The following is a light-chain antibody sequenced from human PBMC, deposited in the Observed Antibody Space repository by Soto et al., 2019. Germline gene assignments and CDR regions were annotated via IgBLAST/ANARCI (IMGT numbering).Light chain of an antibody. CDR3: SSYTSSGTYV. Sequence: QSALTQPASVSGSPGQSITISCTGTSNDVGGYNYVSWYQQHPGKAPKVMVHDVSDRPSGVSNRFSGSKSGNTASLTISGLQAEDEADYYCSSYTSSGTYVFGSGTKVTVL. J-gene: IGLJ1*01. CDR1: SNDVGGYNY. CDR2: DVS. V-gene: IGLV2-14*01.